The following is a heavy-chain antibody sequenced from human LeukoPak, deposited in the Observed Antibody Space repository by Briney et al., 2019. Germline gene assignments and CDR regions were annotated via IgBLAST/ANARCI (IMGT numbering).Heavy chain of an antibody. CDR3: AKDPIAVAQAYYFDY. CDR1: GFTVSSNY. V-gene: IGHV3-23*01. Sequence: GGSLRLSCAASGFTVSSNYMSWVRQAPGKGLEWVSAISGSGGSTYYADSVKGRFTISRDNSKNTLYLQMNSLRAEDTAVYYCAKDPIAVAQAYYFDYWGQGTLVTVSS. CDR2: ISGSGGST. D-gene: IGHD6-19*01. J-gene: IGHJ4*02.